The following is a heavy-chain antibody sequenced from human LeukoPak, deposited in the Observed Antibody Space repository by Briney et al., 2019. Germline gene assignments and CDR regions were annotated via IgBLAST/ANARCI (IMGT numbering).Heavy chain of an antibody. V-gene: IGHV4-31*03. Sequence: SQTLSLTCTVSGGSISSGGYYWSWIRQHPGKGLEWIGYTYYSGSTYYNPSLKSRVTISVDTSKNQFSLKLSSVTAADTAVYYCAGLDMITFGQVGYWGQGTLVTVSS. CDR3: AGLDMITFGQVGY. CDR2: TYYSGST. CDR1: GGSISSGGYY. D-gene: IGHD3-16*01. J-gene: IGHJ4*02.